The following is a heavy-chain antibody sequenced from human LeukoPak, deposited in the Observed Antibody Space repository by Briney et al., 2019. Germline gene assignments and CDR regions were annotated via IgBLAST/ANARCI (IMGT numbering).Heavy chain of an antibody. CDR3: AKVGGDYVDY. J-gene: IGHJ4*02. CDR1: GFTFSSYA. CDR2: ISGSGGST. D-gene: IGHD3-16*01. V-gene: IGHV3-23*01. Sequence: PGGSLRLSCAASGFTFSSYAMSWVRQAPGKGLEWVSAISGSGGSTYYADSVKGRFTISRDNSKNTLYLQMSSLRSEDTAVYYRAKVGGDYVDYWGQRTLVTVSS.